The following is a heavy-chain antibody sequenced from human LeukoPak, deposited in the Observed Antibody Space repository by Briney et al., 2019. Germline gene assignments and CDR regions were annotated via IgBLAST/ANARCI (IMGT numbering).Heavy chain of an antibody. CDR3: ARVAYYDFWSGYPLPKGEPDDY. V-gene: IGHV1-69*01. Sequence: SVKVSCKASGGTFSSYAISWVRQAPGQGLEWMGGIIPIFGTANYAQKFQGRVTITADESTSTAYMELRSLRSDDTAVYYCARVAYYDFWSGYPLPKGEPDDYWGQGTLVTVSS. J-gene: IGHJ4*02. D-gene: IGHD3-3*01. CDR1: GGTFSSYA. CDR2: IIPIFGTA.